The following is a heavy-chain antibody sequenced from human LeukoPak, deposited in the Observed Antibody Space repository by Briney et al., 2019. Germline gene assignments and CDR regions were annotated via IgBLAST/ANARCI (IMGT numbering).Heavy chain of an antibody. CDR1: GGSISSSNW. CDR3: VRYGSGSYPSWFDP. Sequence: SETLSLTCAVSGGSISSSNWWSWVRQPPGKGLEWIGEIYHSGSTNYNPSLKSRVTISVDKSKNQFSLKLSSVTAADTAVYYCVRYGSGSYPSWFDPWGQGTLVTVSS. V-gene: IGHV4-4*02. D-gene: IGHD3-10*01. J-gene: IGHJ5*02. CDR2: IYHSGST.